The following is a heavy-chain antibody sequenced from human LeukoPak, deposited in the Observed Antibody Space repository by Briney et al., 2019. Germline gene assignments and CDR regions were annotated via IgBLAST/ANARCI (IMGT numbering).Heavy chain of an antibody. V-gene: IGHV4-59*01. CDR1: GGSISSYH. D-gene: IGHD1-26*01. J-gene: IGHJ4*02. CDR2: ISYSGST. CDR3: ARGAGTFDY. Sequence: SETLSLPCTDSGGSISSYHWSWIRQPPGKGLEWIGYISYSGSTNYNPSLKSRVTISVDTSKNQFSLKLSSVTAADTAVYYCARGAGTFDYWGQGTLVTVSS.